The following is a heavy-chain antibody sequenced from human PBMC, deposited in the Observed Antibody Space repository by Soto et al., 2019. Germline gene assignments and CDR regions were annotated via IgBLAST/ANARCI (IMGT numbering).Heavy chain of an antibody. CDR2: IYYSGST. J-gene: IGHJ6*03. CDR3: GREESETGYMDV. CDR1: GGSISSYY. Sequence: SETLSLTCTVSGGSISSYYWSWIRQPPGKGLEWIGYIYYSGSTNYNPSLKSRVTISVDTSKNQFSLKLSSVTAADTAVYYCGREESETGYMDVWGKGPTVTVSS. D-gene: IGHD1-1*01. V-gene: IGHV4-59*01.